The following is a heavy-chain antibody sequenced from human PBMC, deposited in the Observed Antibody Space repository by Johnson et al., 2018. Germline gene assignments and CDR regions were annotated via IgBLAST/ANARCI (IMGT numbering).Heavy chain of an antibody. Sequence: VQLQESGGGLVQPGGSRRLSCAASGFTFSSYAMNWVRQAPGKGLEWVSAINVNGANTYYADSVKGRFTISRDNSKNTLYLQMNSLRAEDTAAYYCARPLTNHYDRVSLDVWGQGTTVTISS. CDR2: INVNGANT. CDR1: GFTFSSYA. CDR3: ARPLTNHYDRVSLDV. D-gene: IGHD3-22*01. J-gene: IGHJ3*01. V-gene: IGHV3-23*01.